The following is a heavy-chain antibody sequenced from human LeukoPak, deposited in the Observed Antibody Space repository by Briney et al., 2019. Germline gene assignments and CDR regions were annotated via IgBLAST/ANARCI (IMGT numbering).Heavy chain of an antibody. V-gene: IGHV3-30-3*01. D-gene: IGHD1-1*01. Sequence: PGGSLRLSCAASGFTFSSYAMHWVRQAPGKGLEWVAVISYDGSNKYYADSAKGRFTISRDNSKNTLYLQMNSLRAEDTAVYYCARGTIGFCDYWGQGTLVTVSS. CDR2: ISYDGSNK. J-gene: IGHJ4*02. CDR1: GFTFSSYA. CDR3: ARGTIGFCDY.